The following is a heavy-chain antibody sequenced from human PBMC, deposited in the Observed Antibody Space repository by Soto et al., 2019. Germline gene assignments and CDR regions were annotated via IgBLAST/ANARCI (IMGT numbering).Heavy chain of an antibody. D-gene: IGHD4-4*01. J-gene: IGHJ6*02. CDR1: GITFSKAW. Sequence: EVQLVESGGGLVKPGGSLRLSCAASGITFSKAWMNWVRQSPGKGLEWVGRIKSKSDGGTTDYAAPVKGRFTISRDDSKNMLCLQMNSLKTEDTAVYYCTTNFYSDYGMDVWGQGTTVTVSS. CDR3: TTNFYSDYGMDV. V-gene: IGHV3-15*01. CDR2: IKSKSDGGTT.